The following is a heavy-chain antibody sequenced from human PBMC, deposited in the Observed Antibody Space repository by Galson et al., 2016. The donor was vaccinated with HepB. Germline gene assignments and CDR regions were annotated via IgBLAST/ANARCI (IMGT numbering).Heavy chain of an antibody. V-gene: IGHV3-33*01. CDR3: ARSGSYFDSAGYYRDPFDY. J-gene: IGHJ4*02. CDR1: GFTFSGYG. Sequence: SLRLSCAVSGFTFSGYGMHWVRQAPGKGLEWVALIWNDGSKKYYGDSVRGRFTISRDNSKNNLYLQMNSRRAEDTAVYYCARSGSYFDSAGYYRDPFDYWGQGTLVTVSS. CDR2: IWNDGSKK. D-gene: IGHD3-22*01.